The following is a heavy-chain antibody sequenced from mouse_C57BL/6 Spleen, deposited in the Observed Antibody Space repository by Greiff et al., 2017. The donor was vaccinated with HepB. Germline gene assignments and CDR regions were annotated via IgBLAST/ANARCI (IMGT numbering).Heavy chain of an antibody. Sequence: DVKLQESGPGLVKPSQSLSLTCSVPGYSITSGYYWNWIRQFPGNKLEWMGYISYDGSNNYNPSLKNRISITRDTSKNQFFLKLNSVTTEDTATYYCARDPLGRYFDYWGQGTTLTVSS. CDR2: ISYDGSN. D-gene: IGHD4-1*01. V-gene: IGHV3-6*01. J-gene: IGHJ2*01. CDR3: ARDPLGRYFDY. CDR1: GYSITSGYY.